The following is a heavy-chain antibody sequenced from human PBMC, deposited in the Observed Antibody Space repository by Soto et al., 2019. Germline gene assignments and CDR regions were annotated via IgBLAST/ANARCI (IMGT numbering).Heavy chain of an antibody. J-gene: IGHJ4*02. CDR2: INHSGST. Sequence: SETLSLTCAVYGGSFSGYYWSWIRQPPGKGLEWIGEINHSGSTNYNPSLKSRVTISVDTSKNQFSLKLSSVTAADTAVYYCARYYDFWSGHFFDWGQGTLVTVSS. D-gene: IGHD3-3*01. CDR1: GGSFSGYY. V-gene: IGHV4-34*01. CDR3: ARYYDFWSGHFFD.